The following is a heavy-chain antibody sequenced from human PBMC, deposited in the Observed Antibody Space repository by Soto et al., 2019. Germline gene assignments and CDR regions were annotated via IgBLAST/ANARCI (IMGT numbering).Heavy chain of an antibody. CDR3: ARVERYCSSTSCYTVDY. D-gene: IGHD2-2*02. CDR1: GFTFSSYW. V-gene: IGHV3-7*03. Sequence: PGGSLRLSCAASGFTFSSYWMSWVRQAPGKGLEWVANIKQDGSEKYYVDSVKGRFTISRDNAKNSLYLQMNSLRAEDTAVCYCARVERYCSSTSCYTVDYWGQGTLVTVSS. CDR2: IKQDGSEK. J-gene: IGHJ4*02.